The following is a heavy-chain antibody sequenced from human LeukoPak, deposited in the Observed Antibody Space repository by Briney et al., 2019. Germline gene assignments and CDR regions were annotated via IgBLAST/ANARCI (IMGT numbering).Heavy chain of an antibody. J-gene: IGHJ6*02. Sequence: GESLRLPCKGSGYSFTSYWISWVRQMPGKGLEWMGRIDPSDSYTNYSPSFQGHVTISADKSISTAYLQWSSLKASDTAMYYCARRPGAGRGTLVENYYYYGMDVWGQGTTVTVSS. V-gene: IGHV5-10-1*01. CDR2: IDPSDSYT. CDR1: GYSFTSYW. CDR3: ARRPGAGRGTLVENYYYYGMDV. D-gene: IGHD1-7*01.